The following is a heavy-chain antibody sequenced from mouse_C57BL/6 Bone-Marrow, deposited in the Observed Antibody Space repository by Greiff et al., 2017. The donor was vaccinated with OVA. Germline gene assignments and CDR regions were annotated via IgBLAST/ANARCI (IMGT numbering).Heavy chain of an antibody. Sequence: GGGLVQPKGSLKLSCAASGFSFNTYAMNWVRQAPGKGLEWVARIRSKSNNYATYYADSVKDRFTISRDDTESRLYLQMNNVKTEDTAMYYCVRRGFAYWGQGTLVTVSA. J-gene: IGHJ3*01. CDR1: GFSFNTYA. V-gene: IGHV10-1*01. CDR3: VRRGFAY. CDR2: IRSKSNNYAT.